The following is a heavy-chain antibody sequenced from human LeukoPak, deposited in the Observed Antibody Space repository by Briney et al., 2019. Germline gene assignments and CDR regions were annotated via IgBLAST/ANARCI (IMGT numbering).Heavy chain of an antibody. CDR3: ARDSLYDSSGYYGSNDAFDI. CDR1: GYTFTSYG. CDR2: ISAYNGNT. V-gene: IGHV1-18*01. D-gene: IGHD3-22*01. J-gene: IGHJ3*02. Sequence: ASVKVSCKASGYTFTSYGISWVRQAPGQGLEWMGWISAYNGNTNYAQKLQGRVTMTTDTSTSTAYMELRSLRSDDTAVYYCARDSLYDSSGYYGSNDAFDIWGQGTMVTVSS.